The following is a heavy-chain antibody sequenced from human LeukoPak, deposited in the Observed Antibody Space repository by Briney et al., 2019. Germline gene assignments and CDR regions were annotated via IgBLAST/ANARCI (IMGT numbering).Heavy chain of an antibody. J-gene: IGHJ4*02. Sequence: PETLSLTCTVSGGSISSYYWSWIRQPPGKGLEWIGYIYYSGSTNYNPSLKSRVTISVDTSKNQFSLKLSSVTAADTAVYYCARVSSGWYEGEEDYWGQGTLVTVSS. V-gene: IGHV4-59*01. CDR3: ARVSSGWYEGEEDY. D-gene: IGHD6-19*01. CDR2: IYYSGST. CDR1: GGSISSYY.